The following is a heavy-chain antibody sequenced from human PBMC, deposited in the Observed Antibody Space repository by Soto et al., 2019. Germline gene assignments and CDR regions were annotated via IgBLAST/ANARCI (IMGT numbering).Heavy chain of an antibody. CDR2: VTYSGST. CDR1: GESVRDYF. CDR3: ARGLPATY. V-gene: IGHV4-34*01. Sequence: QVQLQQWGAGLLKPSETLSLTCAVFGESVRDYFWSWIRQPPGKGLEWIGEVTYSGSTNYNPSLKRRVAMSVDTSATRFSLQLRSVTAADAAVYYCARGLPATYWGPGTLVTVSS. J-gene: IGHJ4*02.